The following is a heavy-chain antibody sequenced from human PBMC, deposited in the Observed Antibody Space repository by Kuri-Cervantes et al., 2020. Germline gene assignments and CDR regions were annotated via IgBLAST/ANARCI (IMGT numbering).Heavy chain of an antibody. V-gene: IGHV3-48*02. J-gene: IGHJ4*02. CDR2: ISSGSSTI. CDR1: GFTFSSYS. Sequence: GESLKISCAASGFTFSSYSMNWVRQAPGKGLEWVSYISSGSSTIYYADSVKGRFTISRENAKNSLYLQMNSLRDEDTAVYYCARPSQWLVGHFDYWGQGTLVTVSS. D-gene: IGHD6-19*01. CDR3: ARPSQWLVGHFDY.